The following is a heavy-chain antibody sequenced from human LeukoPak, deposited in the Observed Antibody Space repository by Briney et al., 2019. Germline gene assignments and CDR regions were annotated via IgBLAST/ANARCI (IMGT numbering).Heavy chain of an antibody. J-gene: IGHJ4*02. V-gene: IGHV1-2*02. Sequence: ASVKVSCKASGYTFTGCYMHWVRQAPGQGLEWMGWINPKTGGTNYAQKFRGRVTMTRDTSISTAYMELSRVRSDDTAVYYCARNRYGDYTPDYWGQGTLVTVSS. CDR3: ARNRYGDYTPDY. CDR1: GYTFTGCY. D-gene: IGHD4-17*01. CDR2: INPKTGGT.